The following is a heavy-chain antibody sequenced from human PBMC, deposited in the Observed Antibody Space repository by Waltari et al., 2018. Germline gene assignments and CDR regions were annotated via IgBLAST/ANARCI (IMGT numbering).Heavy chain of an antibody. CDR3: ATADYDSSGLGY. V-gene: IGHV1-69-2*01. J-gene: IGHJ4*02. CDR2: VDPEEGET. D-gene: IGHD3-22*01. Sequence: EVQLVQSGAEVKKPGATVKISCKVSGYTFTAYYLHRVQQAPGKGLEWMGLVDPEEGETIYAEKFQGRVTITADTSTDTAYMELNSLRSEDTAVYYCATADYDSSGLGYWGQGTLVTVSS. CDR1: GYTFTAYY.